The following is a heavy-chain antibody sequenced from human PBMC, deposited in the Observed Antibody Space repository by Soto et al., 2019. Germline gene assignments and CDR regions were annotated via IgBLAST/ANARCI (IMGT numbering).Heavy chain of an antibody. CDR2: IAYDGSNK. CDR3: ANDGHVANYDTSGLFDY. V-gene: IGHV3-30*18. D-gene: IGHD3-22*01. Sequence: QVQLVESGGGVVQPGRSLRLSCAVSGFTFSSYGMHWVRQAPGKGLEWVAVIAYDGSNKYYADSVKGRFTISRDNSKNTLYLQMNILRAEDTAVYYCANDGHVANYDTSGLFDYWGQGTLVTVSS. CDR1: GFTFSSYG. J-gene: IGHJ4*02.